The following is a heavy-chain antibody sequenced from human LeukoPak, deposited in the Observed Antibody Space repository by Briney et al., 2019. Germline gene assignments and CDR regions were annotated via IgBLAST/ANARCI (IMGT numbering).Heavy chain of an antibody. D-gene: IGHD4-17*01. Sequence: GGSLRLSCAASGFAFNNYAMHWVRQAPGKGLEYVSAISSNGGSSDYANSVKGRFTISRENSKNTLFLQMGSLRAEDMAVYYCARAVGIWTSGDYDYWGQGTLVTVS. CDR1: GFAFNNYA. CDR3: ARAVGIWTSGDYDY. J-gene: IGHJ4*02. V-gene: IGHV3-64*01. CDR2: ISSNGGSS.